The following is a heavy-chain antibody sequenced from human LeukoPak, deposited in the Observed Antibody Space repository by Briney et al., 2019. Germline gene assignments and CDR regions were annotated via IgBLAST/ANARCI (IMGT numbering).Heavy chain of an antibody. CDR3: ARDWGFDY. Sequence: SETLSLTCAVSGGSISSNSWWSWVRQPPGKGLEWIGSIYHSGSTYYNPSLKSRVTISVDTSKNQFSLKLSSVTAADTAVYYCARDWGFDYWGQGTLVTVSS. J-gene: IGHJ4*02. CDR2: IYHSGST. CDR1: GGSISSNSW. D-gene: IGHD3-16*01. V-gene: IGHV4-4*02.